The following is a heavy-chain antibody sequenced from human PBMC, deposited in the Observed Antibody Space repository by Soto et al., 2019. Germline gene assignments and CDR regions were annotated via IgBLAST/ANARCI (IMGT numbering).Heavy chain of an antibody. D-gene: IGHD2-15*01. J-gene: IGHJ4*02. Sequence: GGSLRLSCAASGFTFSSYGMHWVRQAPGKGLEWVAVIWYDGSNKYYADSVKGRFTISRDNSKNTLYLQMNSLRAEDTAVYYWARDPPPYSFDSWGQGTRVPSPQ. V-gene: IGHV3-33*01. CDR2: IWYDGSNK. CDR3: ARDPPPYSFDS. CDR1: GFTFSSYG.